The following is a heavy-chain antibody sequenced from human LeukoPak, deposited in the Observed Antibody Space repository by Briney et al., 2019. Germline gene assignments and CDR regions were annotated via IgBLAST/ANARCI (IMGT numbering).Heavy chain of an antibody. J-gene: IGHJ4*02. CDR2: IRSKPYGGTT. CDR1: GFTFGDYA. CDR3: GRGELWLRGEGSGLDY. V-gene: IGHV3-49*04. D-gene: IGHD5-18*01. Sequence: GGSLRLSCTASGFTFGDYAMSWVRQAPGKGLEWVGFIRSKPYGGTTEYAASVKGRFTISRDDSKSIAYLQMNSLKTEDTAVYYYGRGELWLRGEGSGLDYWGQGTLVTVSS.